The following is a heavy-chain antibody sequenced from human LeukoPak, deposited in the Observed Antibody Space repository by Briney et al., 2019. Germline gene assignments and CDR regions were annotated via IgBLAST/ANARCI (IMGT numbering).Heavy chain of an antibody. CDR1: GGSISSGSYY. V-gene: IGHV4-61*02. D-gene: IGHD2-21*02. J-gene: IGHJ3*02. CDR2: IYTSGST. CDR3: ARLEPSGGHSIGTFDI. Sequence: SETLSLTCTVSGGSISSGSYYWSWIRQPAGKGLEWIGRIYTSGSTNYNPSLKSRVTISVDTSKNQFSLNLTSVTAADTAVYYCARLEPSGGHSIGTFDIWGQGTLVTVSS.